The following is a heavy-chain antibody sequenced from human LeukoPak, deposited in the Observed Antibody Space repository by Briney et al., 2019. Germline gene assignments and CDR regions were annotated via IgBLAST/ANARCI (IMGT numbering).Heavy chain of an antibody. Sequence: GASVKVSCKASGSTFTSYGVRWVRQAPGQGLEWMGWISAYNGNTNYAQKLQGRVTMTTDTSTSTAYMELRSLRSDDTAVYYCARERTEDLEHYDYWGQGTLVTVSS. CDR3: ARERTEDLEHYDY. CDR1: GSTFTSYG. V-gene: IGHV1-18*01. D-gene: IGHD1/OR15-1a*01. CDR2: ISAYNGNT. J-gene: IGHJ4*02.